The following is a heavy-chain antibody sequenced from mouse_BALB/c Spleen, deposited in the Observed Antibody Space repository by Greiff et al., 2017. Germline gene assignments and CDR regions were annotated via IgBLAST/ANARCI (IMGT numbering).Heavy chain of an antibody. CDR3: AREAGYYAMDY. CDR1: GFSLTNYA. J-gene: IGHJ4*01. Sequence: VQLQQSGPGLVAPSQSLSITCTVSGFSLTNYAIHWVRQPPGKGLEWLGVIWAGGSTNYNSALMSRLSISKDNSKSQVFLKMNSLQTDDTAMYYCAREAGYYAMDYWGQGTSVTVSS. D-gene: IGHD6-1*01. V-gene: IGHV2-9*02. CDR2: IWAGGST.